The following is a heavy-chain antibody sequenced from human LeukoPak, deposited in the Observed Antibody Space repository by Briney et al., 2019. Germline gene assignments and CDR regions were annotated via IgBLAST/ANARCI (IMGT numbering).Heavy chain of an antibody. V-gene: IGHV1-24*01. J-gene: IGHJ4*02. Sequence: ASVKVSCKVSGYTLTELSMRWVRQAPGKGLEWMGGFDPEDGETIYAQKFQGRVTMTRDTSISTAYMELSRLRSDDTAFYYCARIRYCGGISCYYIDYWGQGTLVTVSA. D-gene: IGHD2-2*01. CDR1: GYTLTELS. CDR3: ARIRYCGGISCYYIDY. CDR2: FDPEDGET.